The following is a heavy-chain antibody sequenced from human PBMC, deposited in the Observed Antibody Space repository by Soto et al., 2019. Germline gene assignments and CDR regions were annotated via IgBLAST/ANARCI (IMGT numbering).Heavy chain of an antibody. V-gene: IGHV1-2*02. CDR2: INPNSGGT. D-gene: IGHD5-18*01. CDR3: ARVGESGYSTAWFDP. J-gene: IGHJ5*02. CDR1: GYTFTGYY. Sequence: VASVKVSCKASGYTFTGYYIHWVRQAPGQGLEWMGWINPNSGGTNYAQKFQGRVTMTRDTSISTAYMELSRLRSDDTAVYYCARVGESGYSTAWFDPWGQGTLVTVSS.